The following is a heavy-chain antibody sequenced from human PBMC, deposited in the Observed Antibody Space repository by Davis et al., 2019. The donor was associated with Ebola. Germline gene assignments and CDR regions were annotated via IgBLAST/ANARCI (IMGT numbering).Heavy chain of an antibody. CDR1: GGSVSSGSYF. CDR2: IYYSGST. Sequence: MPSETLSLTCTVSGGSVSSGSYFWSWIRQPPGKGLEWIGYIYYSGSTNYNPSLKSRVTISVDTSKNQFSLKLSSVTAADTAVYYCARAVRSGYFDWYFDLWGRGTLVTVSS. J-gene: IGHJ2*01. CDR3: ARAVRSGYFDWYFDL. V-gene: IGHV4-61*01. D-gene: IGHD3-3*01.